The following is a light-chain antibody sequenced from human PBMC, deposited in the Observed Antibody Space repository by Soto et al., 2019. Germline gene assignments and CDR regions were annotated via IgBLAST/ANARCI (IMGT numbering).Light chain of an antibody. CDR1: QSIRSF. CDR2: AAS. J-gene: IGKJ5*01. Sequence: DSQMTQSPSSLSASVGDRVTITCRASQSIRSFLNWYQQKPGKAPKLLIYAASSLQSGVPSRFSGSGSGTGFTLTITSLQPEDSATYHCQQSYITPLTFGQGTRLEIK. V-gene: IGKV1-39*01. CDR3: QQSYITPLT.